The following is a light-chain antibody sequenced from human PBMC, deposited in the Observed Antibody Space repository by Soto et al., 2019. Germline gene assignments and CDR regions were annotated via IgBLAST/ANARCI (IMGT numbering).Light chain of an antibody. Sequence: QSVLTQPASVSGSPGQSISISCTGTSSDVVTYNLVSWYQQRPGKAPTVLIYEGTKRPSGVSSRFSGSKSGNTASLTISGLQTEDEADYYCYSFAGSTTFSYVFGPGTKV. V-gene: IGLV2-23*03. CDR3: YSFAGSTTFSYV. CDR2: EGT. CDR1: SSDVVTYNL. J-gene: IGLJ1*01.